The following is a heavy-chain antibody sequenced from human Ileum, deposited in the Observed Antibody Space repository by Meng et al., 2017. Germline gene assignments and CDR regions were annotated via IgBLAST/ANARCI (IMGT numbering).Heavy chain of an antibody. D-gene: IGHD4-17*01. CDR2: IYYGGST. CDR1: SGSFTNNTYY. CDR3: ARRAHYGDPPR. Sequence: QLRLQESGPGLVKPSETLSLTRSVSSGSFTNNTYYWVWIRRPPGKGLEWIGSIYYGGSTYYNPSLKSRVTISVDTSTNQFSLKLISVTAADTAVYYCARRAHYGDPPRWGQGTLVTVSS. V-gene: IGHV4-39*01. J-gene: IGHJ4*02.